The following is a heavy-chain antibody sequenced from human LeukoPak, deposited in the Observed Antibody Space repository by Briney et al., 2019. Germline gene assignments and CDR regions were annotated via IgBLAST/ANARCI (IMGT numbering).Heavy chain of an antibody. CDR1: GFTVSSNY. CDR2: IKQDGSEK. J-gene: IGHJ4*02. V-gene: IGHV3-7*01. Sequence: PGGSLRLSCAASGFTVSSNYMSWVRQAPGKGLEWVANIKQDGSEKYYVDSVKGRFTISRDNAKNSLYLQMNSLRAEDTAVYYCARLKRNGYYDSSGYYYFDYWGQGTLVTVSS. CDR3: ARLKRNGYYDSSGYYYFDY. D-gene: IGHD3-22*01.